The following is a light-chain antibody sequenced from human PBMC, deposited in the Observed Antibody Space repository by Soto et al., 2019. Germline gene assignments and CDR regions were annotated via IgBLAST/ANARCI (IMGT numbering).Light chain of an antibody. V-gene: IGLV2-8*01. CDR2: EVI. J-gene: IGLJ2*01. CDR3: SSYAGSNVV. CDR1: STDVGTYNY. Sequence: QSALTQPPSASGSPGQSVTISCTGTSTDVGTYNYVSWYQQHPGKAPKLIIYEVIKRPSGVPDRFSGSKSGNTASLTVSGLQAEDEADYYCSSYAGSNVVFGGGTKVTVL.